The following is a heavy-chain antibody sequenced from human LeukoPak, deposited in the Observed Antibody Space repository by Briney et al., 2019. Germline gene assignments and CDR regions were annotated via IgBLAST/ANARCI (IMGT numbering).Heavy chain of an antibody. J-gene: IGHJ5*02. Sequence: GRSLRLSCAASGFTFSSYAMHWVRQAPGKGLEWVAVISYDGSNKYYADSVKGRFTISRDNSKNTLYLQMNSLRAEDTAVYYCATAPYNHYGDRGGWFDPWGQGTLVTVSS. D-gene: IGHD4-17*01. V-gene: IGHV3-30-3*01. CDR3: ATAPYNHYGDRGGWFDP. CDR1: GFTFSSYA. CDR2: ISYDGSNK.